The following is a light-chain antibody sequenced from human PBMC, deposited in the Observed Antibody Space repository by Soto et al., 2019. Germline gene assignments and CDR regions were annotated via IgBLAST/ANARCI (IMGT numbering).Light chain of an antibody. CDR1: SSDVGSYNL. V-gene: IGLV2-23*01. Sequence: QSVLTQPASVSGSPGQSITISCTGTSSDVGSYNLVSWYQQHPGKAPKLMIYEGSKRPSGVSNRFSGSKSGNTASLTISGLQVEDEADYYCCSYAGSSTFYVFGIGTKVTVL. CDR3: CSYAGSSTFYV. J-gene: IGLJ1*01. CDR2: EGS.